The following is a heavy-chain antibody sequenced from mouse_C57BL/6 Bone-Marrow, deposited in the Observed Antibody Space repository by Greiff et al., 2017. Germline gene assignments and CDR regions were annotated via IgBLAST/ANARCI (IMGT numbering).Heavy chain of an antibody. J-gene: IGHJ2*01. CDR3: SRSDY. Sequence: QVQLQQPGAELVMPGASVKLSCKASGYTFTSYWMHWVKQRPGKGLEWIGEIDPSDSYTNYNQKVKGKSTLTVEKATNTVYMQLSSLTSEDSALYSCSRSDYWGQGTTLTVSS. CDR1: GYTFTSYW. V-gene: IGHV1-69*01. CDR2: IDPSDSYT.